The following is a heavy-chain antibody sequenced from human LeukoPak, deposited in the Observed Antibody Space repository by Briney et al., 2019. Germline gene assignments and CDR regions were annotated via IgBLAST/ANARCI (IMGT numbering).Heavy chain of an antibody. CDR1: GGSISSSSYY. V-gene: IGHV4-39*07. Sequence: SETLSLTCTVSGGSISSSSYYCGWIRQPPGKGLEWIGSIYYSGSTYYNPSLKSRVTISVDTSKNQFSLKLSSVTAADTAVYYCARGGYYGSGNDFRFDPWGQGTLVTVSS. J-gene: IGHJ5*02. CDR2: IYYSGST. D-gene: IGHD3-10*01. CDR3: ARGGYYGSGNDFRFDP.